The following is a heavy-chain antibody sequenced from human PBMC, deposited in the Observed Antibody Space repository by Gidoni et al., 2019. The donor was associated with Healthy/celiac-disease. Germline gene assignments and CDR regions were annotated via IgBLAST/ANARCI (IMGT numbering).Heavy chain of an antibody. V-gene: IGHV3-30-3*01. D-gene: IGHD1-26*01. CDR1: GFTFSSYA. Sequence: QVPLVESGGGVVQPGRSLRLSCAASGFTFSSYAMHWVRQAPGKGLEWVAVISYDGSNKYYADSVKGRFTISRDNSKNTLYLQMNSLRAEDTAVYYCARGVQKKVGATGVGYWGQGTLVTVSS. CDR2: ISYDGSNK. CDR3: ARGVQKKVGATGVGY. J-gene: IGHJ4*02.